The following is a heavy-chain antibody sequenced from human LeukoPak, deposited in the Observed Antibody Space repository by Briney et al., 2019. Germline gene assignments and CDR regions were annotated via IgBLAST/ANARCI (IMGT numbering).Heavy chain of an antibody. D-gene: IGHD3-22*01. CDR1: GYSFSSND. CDR3: ARVSNYYHTGVATDLDY. J-gene: IGHJ4*02. CDR2: INVYNGNT. V-gene: IGHV1-18*01. Sequence: ASVKVSCKASGYSFSSNDISWVRQAPGQGLESLGWINVYNGNTNYAQKFQGRVTVTTDTSTSTAYMELRSLRSDDTAVYCCARVSNYYHTGVATDLDYWGQGTLVTVSS.